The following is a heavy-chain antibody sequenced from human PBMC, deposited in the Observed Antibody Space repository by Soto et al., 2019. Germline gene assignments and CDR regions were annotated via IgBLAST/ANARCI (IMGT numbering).Heavy chain of an antibody. CDR1: GGSFSGYY. CDR2: INHSGST. CDR3: ARHSKNYLSFGRFDS. J-gene: IGHJ5*01. V-gene: IGHV4-34*01. Sequence: PSETLSLTCAVYGGSFSGYYWSWIRQPPGKGLEWIGEINHSGSTNYNPSLKSRVTISVDTSKNQFSLKLSSVTAADTAVYYCARHSKNYLSFGRFDSRGQGTLVTVSS. D-gene: IGHD1-7*01.